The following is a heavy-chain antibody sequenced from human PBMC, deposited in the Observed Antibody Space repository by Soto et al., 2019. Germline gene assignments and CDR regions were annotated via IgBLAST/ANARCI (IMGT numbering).Heavy chain of an antibody. D-gene: IGHD1-26*01. CDR2: ISAYNGNT. Sequence: ASVKVSCKASGYTFTSYGISWVRQAPGQGLEWMGWISAYNGNTNYAQKPQGRVTMTTDTSTSTAYMELRSLRSDDTAVYYCARDLPQGGCFDPWRQGTLVTVSS. CDR3: ARDLPQGGCFDP. V-gene: IGHV1-18*01. J-gene: IGHJ5*02. CDR1: GYTFTSYG.